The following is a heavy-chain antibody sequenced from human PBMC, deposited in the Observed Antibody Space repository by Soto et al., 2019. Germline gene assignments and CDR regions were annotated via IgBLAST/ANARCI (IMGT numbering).Heavy chain of an antibody. CDR2: IYSGGST. CDR3: ASRGGADQSIREY. CDR1: GFTVSSSY. Sequence: PGGSLRLSCAASGFTVSSSYMNWVRQAPGKGLEWVSVIYSGGSTYYADSVKGRFTISRDNSKKTLYIQMNSLRAEDTPVYYCASRGGADQSIREYWGQGTLVTVSA. J-gene: IGHJ4*02. D-gene: IGHD6-6*01. V-gene: IGHV3-53*01.